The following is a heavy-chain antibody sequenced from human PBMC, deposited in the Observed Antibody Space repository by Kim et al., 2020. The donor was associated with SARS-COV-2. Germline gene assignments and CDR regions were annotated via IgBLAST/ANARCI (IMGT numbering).Heavy chain of an antibody. V-gene: IGHV4-31*03. CDR2: IYGSGST. Sequence: SETLSLTCTVSGGSIRNGGYYWGWIRQYPGKGLEWIGYIYGSGSTSYNPSLKSRLSISVDTSDNQFSLELTSVTAADTAVYFCARSGGRYGDFDYLGAWKVWGQGTLVTVSS. CDR3: ARSGGRYGDFDYLGAWKV. D-gene: IGHD4-17*01. J-gene: IGHJ4*02. CDR1: GGSIRNGGYY.